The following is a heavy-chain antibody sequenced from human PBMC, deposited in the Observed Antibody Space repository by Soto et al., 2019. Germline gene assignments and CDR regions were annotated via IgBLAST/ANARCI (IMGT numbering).Heavy chain of an antibody. D-gene: IGHD3-3*01. CDR3: ARDAAYYDFWSGYEGGYHYYGMDV. CDR1: GYTFTGYY. J-gene: IGHJ6*02. V-gene: IGHV1-2*02. CDR2: INPNSGGT. Sequence: ASVKVSCKASGYTFTGYYMHWVRQAPGQGLEWMGWINPNSGGTNYAQKFQGRVTVTRDTSISTAYMELSRLRSDDTAVYYCARDAAYYDFWSGYEGGYHYYGMDVWGQGTTVTVPS.